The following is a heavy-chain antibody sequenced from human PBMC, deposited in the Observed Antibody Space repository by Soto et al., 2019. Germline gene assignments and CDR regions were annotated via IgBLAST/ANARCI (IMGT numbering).Heavy chain of an antibody. CDR1: GGSFSGYY. D-gene: IGHD3-16*02. Sequence: SETLSLTCAVYGGSFSGYYWSWIRQPPGKGLEWIGEINHSGSTNYNPSLKSRVTISVDTSKNQFSLKLSSVTAADTAVYYCARDKLSDYVWGSYRYHFDYGAREPWSPSPQ. CDR3: ARDKLSDYVWGSYRYHFDY. CDR2: INHSGST. V-gene: IGHV4-34*01. J-gene: IGHJ4*02.